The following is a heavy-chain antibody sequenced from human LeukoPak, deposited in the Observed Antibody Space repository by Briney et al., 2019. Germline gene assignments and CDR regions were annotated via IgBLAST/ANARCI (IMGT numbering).Heavy chain of an antibody. Sequence: SVKVSCKASGGTFSSYAISWVRPAPGQGLEWMGGIIPIFGTANYAQKFQGRVTITADESTSTAYMELSSLRSEDTAVYYCARGVVVAAYVLDYWGQGTLVTVSS. J-gene: IGHJ4*02. CDR2: IIPIFGTA. CDR1: GGTFSSYA. V-gene: IGHV1-69*13. D-gene: IGHD2-15*01. CDR3: ARGVVVAAYVLDY.